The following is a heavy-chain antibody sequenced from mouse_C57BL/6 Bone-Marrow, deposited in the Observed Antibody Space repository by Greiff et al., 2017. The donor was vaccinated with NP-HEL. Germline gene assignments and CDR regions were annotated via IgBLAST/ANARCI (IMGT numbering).Heavy chain of an antibody. V-gene: IGHV1-55*01. Sequence: QVQLQQPGAELVKPGASVKMSCKASGYTFTSYWITWVKQRPGQGLEWIGDIYPGSGSTNYNEKFKSKAKLTVDTSSSTAYMQLSSLTSEDSAVYYCARGVYYSNCGGYFDVWGTGTTVTVSS. J-gene: IGHJ1*03. D-gene: IGHD2-5*01. CDR1: GYTFTSYW. CDR3: ARGVYYSNCGGYFDV. CDR2: IYPGSGST.